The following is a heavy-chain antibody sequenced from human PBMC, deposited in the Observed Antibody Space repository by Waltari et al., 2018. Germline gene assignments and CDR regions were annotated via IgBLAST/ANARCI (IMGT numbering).Heavy chain of an antibody. CDR1: GFTFSSYA. CDR3: AKDSQTRGYCSGGSCHYFDY. CDR2: ISGSGGST. V-gene: IGHV3-23*01. Sequence: EVQLLESGGGLVQPGGSLRLSCAASGFTFSSYAMSWVRQAPGKGLGWVSAISGSGGSTYYADSVKGRFTISRDNSKNTLYLQMNSLRAEDTAVYYCAKDSQTRGYCSGGSCHYFDYWGQGTLVTVSS. J-gene: IGHJ4*02. D-gene: IGHD2-15*01.